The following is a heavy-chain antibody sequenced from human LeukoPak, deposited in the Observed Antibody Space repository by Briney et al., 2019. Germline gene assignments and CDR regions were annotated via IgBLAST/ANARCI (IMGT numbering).Heavy chain of an antibody. D-gene: IGHD2-21*01. CDR2: IYYSGST. CDR3: ARGQHIDRWVWFDP. Sequence: PSETLSLTCTVSGGSISSSSYYWGWIRQPPGKGLEWIGSIYYSGSTYYNPSLKSRVTISVDTSKNQFSLKLSSVTAADTAVYYCARGQHIDRWVWFDPWGQGTLVTVSS. J-gene: IGHJ5*02. V-gene: IGHV4-39*07. CDR1: GGSISSSSYY.